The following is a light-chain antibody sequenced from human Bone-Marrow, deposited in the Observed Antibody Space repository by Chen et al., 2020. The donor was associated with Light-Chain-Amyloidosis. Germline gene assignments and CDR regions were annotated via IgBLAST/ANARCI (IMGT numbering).Light chain of an antibody. Sequence: QSVLTQTPSSSWSPGQRVPVSCSGTSSNIARYPVSWYQHLPGTTPKLLIYTDNQRPSGVPDRFSGSKSGASASLAISGLQSEDEADYYCAAWDDSLNGYVFGAGTKVTVL. CDR3: AAWDDSLNGYV. J-gene: IGLJ1*01. CDR2: TDN. CDR1: SSNIARYP. V-gene: IGLV1-44*01.